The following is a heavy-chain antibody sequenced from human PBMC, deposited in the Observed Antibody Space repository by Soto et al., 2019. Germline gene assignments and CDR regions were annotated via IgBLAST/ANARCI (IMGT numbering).Heavy chain of an antibody. Sequence: EVQLVESGGGLVQPGGSLRLSCAASGFSFSDYWMHWVRQAPGKGLVWVSCIDTDGSTTTYAGSVKGRFTIARDNVKNSLYSQMDSLSAEHTALYYCSRGGGFSGNYLGGQGTLVTVSS. CDR1: GFSFSDYW. CDR2: IDTDGSTT. D-gene: IGHD1-26*01. CDR3: SRGGGFSGNYL. J-gene: IGHJ4*02. V-gene: IGHV3-74*01.